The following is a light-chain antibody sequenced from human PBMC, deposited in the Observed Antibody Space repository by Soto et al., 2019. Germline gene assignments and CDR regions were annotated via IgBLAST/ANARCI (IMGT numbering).Light chain of an antibody. CDR2: DVS. V-gene: IGLV2-14*01. J-gene: IGLJ1*01. CDR3: TSYTSDSTYV. CDR1: STDVGRYNY. Sequence: QSALTQPASVSGSPGQSITISCTGTSTDVGRYNYVSWYQQHPGKAPKLMVYDVSNRPSWVSNRFSCSKSGITASLTISGLQAEDEADYYCTSYTSDSTYVFGTGTKLTVL.